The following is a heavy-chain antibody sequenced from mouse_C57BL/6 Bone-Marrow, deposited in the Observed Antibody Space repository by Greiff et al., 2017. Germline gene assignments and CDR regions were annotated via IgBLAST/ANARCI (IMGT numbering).Heavy chain of an antibody. Sequence: VQLKESGPGLVKPSQSLSLTCSVTGYSITSGYYWNWIRQFPGNKLEWMGYISYDGSNNYKPSLKNRISITRDTSKNQFFLKLKSVTTEDTATYDCARDPPLYAMDYWGQGTSVTVSS. CDR2: ISYDGSN. CDR3: ARDPPLYAMDY. CDR1: GYSITSGYY. V-gene: IGHV3-6*01. J-gene: IGHJ4*01.